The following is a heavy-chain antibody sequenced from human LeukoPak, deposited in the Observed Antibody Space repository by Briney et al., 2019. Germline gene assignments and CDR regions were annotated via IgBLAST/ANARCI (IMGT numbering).Heavy chain of an antibody. CDR2: IYYSGST. J-gene: IGHJ4*02. D-gene: IGHD3-10*01. CDR3: ARRVVRGDSFDY. CDR1: GGSISSGDYY. Sequence: PSETLSLTCAVSGGSISSGDYYWSWIRQPPGKGLEWIGYIYYSGSTYYNPSLKSRVTISVDTSKNQFSLKLSSVTAADTAVYYCARRVVRGDSFDYWGQGTLVTVSS. V-gene: IGHV4-30-4*01.